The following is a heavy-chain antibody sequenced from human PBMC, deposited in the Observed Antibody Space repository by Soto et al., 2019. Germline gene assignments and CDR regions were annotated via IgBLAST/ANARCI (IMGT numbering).Heavy chain of an antibody. CDR3: AHLPPRIWFGELLPTNWFDP. V-gene: IGHV2-5*02. CDR1: GFSLSTSGVG. CDR2: IYWDDDK. D-gene: IGHD3-10*01. Sequence: QITLKESGPTLVKPTQTLTLTCTFSGFSLSTSGVGVGWIRQPPGKALEWLALIYWDDDKRYSPSLKSRLTITKDTSKNQVVLTMTNMDPVDTATYYCAHLPPRIWFGELLPTNWFDPWGQGTLVTVSS. J-gene: IGHJ5*02.